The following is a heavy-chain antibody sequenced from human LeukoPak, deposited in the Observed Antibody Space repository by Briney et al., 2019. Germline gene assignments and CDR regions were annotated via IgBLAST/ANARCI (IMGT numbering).Heavy chain of an antibody. D-gene: IGHD6-19*01. J-gene: IGHJ5*02. CDR2: IIPIFGIA. V-gene: IGHV1-69*04. Sequence: SVNVSFKSSVGTFSSYASSWVRQAPGQGLEWMGRIIPIFGIANDAQKFQGRVTITADKSTSTAYMELSSLRSEDTAVYYCARDPYSSGWYPGNWFDPWGQGTLVTVSS. CDR3: ARDPYSSGWYPGNWFDP. CDR1: VGTFSSYA.